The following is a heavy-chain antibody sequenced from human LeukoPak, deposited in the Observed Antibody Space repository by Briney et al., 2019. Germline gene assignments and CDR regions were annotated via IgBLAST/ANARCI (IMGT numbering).Heavy chain of an antibody. CDR1: GGSITTYY. V-gene: IGHV4-59*08. Sequence: PSETLSLTCTVSGGSITTYYWSWIRQPPGKELGWIGYFYYAGSTNYNPSLKSRVTISLDTSRNQFSLKVTSGTAADTAVYYCARAINGQTYYYDSSGYYFDYWGQGTLVTVSS. CDR3: ARAINGQTYYYDSSGYYFDY. J-gene: IGHJ4*02. D-gene: IGHD3-22*01. CDR2: FYYAGST.